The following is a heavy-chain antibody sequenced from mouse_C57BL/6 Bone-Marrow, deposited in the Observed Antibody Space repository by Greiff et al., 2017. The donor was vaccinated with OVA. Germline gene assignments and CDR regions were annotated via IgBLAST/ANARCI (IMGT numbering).Heavy chain of an antibody. V-gene: IGHV5-17*01. CDR3: ARLGKGYYFDY. D-gene: IGHD4-1*01. Sequence: DVKLVESGGGLVKPGGSLKLSCAASGFTFSDYGMHWVRQAPEKGLEWVAYISSGSSTIYYADTVKGRFTISRDNAKNTLFLQMTSLRSEDTAMYYCARLGKGYYFDYWGQGTTLTVSS. CDR2: ISSGSSTI. CDR1: GFTFSDYG. J-gene: IGHJ2*01.